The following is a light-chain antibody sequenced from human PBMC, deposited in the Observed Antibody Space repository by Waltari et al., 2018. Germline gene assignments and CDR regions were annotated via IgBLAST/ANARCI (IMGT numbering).Light chain of an antibody. CDR2: AAS. CDR1: QVINTY. V-gene: IGKV1-8*01. CDR3: QQYYNYPYT. J-gene: IGKJ2*01. Sequence: AIRMTQSPSSLSASTGDRVTMTCRASQVINTYVAWYQQKPGKAPNLLIYAASTLQSGVPSRFSGSGSWTDFTLTISCLQSEDFATYYCQQYYNYPYTFGQGTKVEIK.